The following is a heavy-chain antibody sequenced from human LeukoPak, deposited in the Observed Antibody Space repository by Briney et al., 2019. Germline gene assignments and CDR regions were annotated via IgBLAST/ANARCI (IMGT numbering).Heavy chain of an antibody. CDR1: GFTFSNAR. Sequence: PGGSLRLSCAASGFTFSNARMSGVRQAPGKGLEWVGRIKSKTDGGTTDYAAPVKGRFTISRDDSKNTLYLQMNSLNTEDTAVYYCTTAVVTHSLGYWGQGTLVTVSS. CDR2: IKSKTDGGTT. CDR3: TTAVVTHSLGY. D-gene: IGHD4-23*01. V-gene: IGHV3-15*01. J-gene: IGHJ4*02.